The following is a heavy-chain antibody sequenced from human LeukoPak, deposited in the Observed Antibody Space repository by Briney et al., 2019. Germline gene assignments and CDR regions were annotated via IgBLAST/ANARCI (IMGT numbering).Heavy chain of an antibody. J-gene: IGHJ4*02. CDR2: IYYSGST. D-gene: IGHD3-22*01. V-gene: IGHV4-59*01. CDR1: GASISSYY. CDR3: ARNFDRSGYYVYFDY. Sequence: SETLSLTCTVSGASISSYYWSWIRQPPGKELEWIGYIYYSGSTSYNPSLTSRVTMSVDTSKNQFSLNLSSVTAADTAVYYCARNFDRSGYYVYFDYWGQGALVTVSS.